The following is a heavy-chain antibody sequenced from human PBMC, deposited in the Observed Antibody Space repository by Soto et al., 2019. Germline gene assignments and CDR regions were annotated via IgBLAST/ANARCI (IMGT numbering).Heavy chain of an antibody. CDR2: ISGSDGKT. CDR3: ARWSYLDY. CDR1: GXSFGSYA. Sequence: GSLKIGCAASGXSFGSYALSWVRQAPGKGLELVSTISGSDGKTFYADSVKGRFSISRDTSQSTLYLHMNSLRADDTAIYYCARWSYLDYWGQGNRVTVS. V-gene: IGHV3-23*01. D-gene: IGHD3-3*01. J-gene: IGHJ4*02.